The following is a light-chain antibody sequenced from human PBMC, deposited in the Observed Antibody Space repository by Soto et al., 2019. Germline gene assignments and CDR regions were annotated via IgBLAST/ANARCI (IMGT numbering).Light chain of an antibody. CDR2: GAS. CDR1: QSIRSD. J-gene: IGKJ1*01. V-gene: IGKV3-15*01. Sequence: EIVMTQSPATLSVSPGERATLSCRASQSIRSDLVWYQQKPGQAPRLLIFGASTRATDIPARFSGGGSGTEFTLTINSLQSEDVAVYYCHQVNDWPRGTFGQGTKVEVK. CDR3: HQVNDWPRGT.